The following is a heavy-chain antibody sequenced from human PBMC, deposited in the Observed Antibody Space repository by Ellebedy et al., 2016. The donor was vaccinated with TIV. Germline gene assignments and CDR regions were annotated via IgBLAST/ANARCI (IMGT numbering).Heavy chain of an antibody. J-gene: IGHJ6*02. V-gene: IGHV3-33*01. CDR2: IWYDGSNK. D-gene: IGHD6-19*01. CDR3: ARAYSSGWYGVSGYYYYGMDV. Sequence: GGSLRLSCAASGFTFSSYGMHWVRQAPGKGLEWVAVIWYDGSNKYYADSVKGRFTISRDNSKNTLYLQMNSLRAEDTAVYYCARAYSSGWYGVSGYYYYGMDVWGQGTTVTVSS. CDR1: GFTFSSYG.